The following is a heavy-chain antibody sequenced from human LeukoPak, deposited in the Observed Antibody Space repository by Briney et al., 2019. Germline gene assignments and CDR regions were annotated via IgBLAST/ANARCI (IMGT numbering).Heavy chain of an antibody. D-gene: IGHD4-17*01. V-gene: IGHV4-39*07. Sequence: NPSETLSLTCTVSGGSISSSSYYWGWIRQPPGKGLEWIGSIYYSGSTYYNPSLKSRVTISVDTSKNQFSLKLSSVTAADTAVYYCARGSTVTFDYWGQGTLVTVSS. J-gene: IGHJ4*02. CDR2: IYYSGST. CDR1: GGSISSSSYY. CDR3: ARGSTVTFDY.